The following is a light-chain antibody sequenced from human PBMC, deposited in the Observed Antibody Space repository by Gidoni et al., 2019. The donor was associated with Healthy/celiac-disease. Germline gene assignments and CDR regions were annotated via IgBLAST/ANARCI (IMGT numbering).Light chain of an antibody. CDR2: EVS. CDR3: SSYTSSSSVV. J-gene: IGLJ2*01. V-gene: IGLV2-14*01. Sequence: QSALTQPASVSGSPGQSITISCTGTSSDLGGYNYVSWYHQHPGKAPKLMIYEVSNRPSGVPDRFSGSKSGNTASLTISGLQAEDEADYYCSSYTSSSSVVFGGGTKL. CDR1: SSDLGGYNY.